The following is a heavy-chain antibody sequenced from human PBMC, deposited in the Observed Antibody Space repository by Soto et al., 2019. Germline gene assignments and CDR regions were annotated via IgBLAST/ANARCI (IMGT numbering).Heavy chain of an antibody. Sequence: PSETLSLTCTVSGGSISSYYWSWIRQPPGKGLEWIGYIYYSGSTNYNPSLKSRVTISVDTSKNQFSLKLSSVTAADTAVYYCARGWPDIVVVPAAIPRAFDYWGQGTLVTVSS. V-gene: IGHV4-59*01. D-gene: IGHD2-2*02. CDR1: GGSISSYY. J-gene: IGHJ4*02. CDR2: IYYSGST. CDR3: ARGWPDIVVVPAAIPRAFDY.